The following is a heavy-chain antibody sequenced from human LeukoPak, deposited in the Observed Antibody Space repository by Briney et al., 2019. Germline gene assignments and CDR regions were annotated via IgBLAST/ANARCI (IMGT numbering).Heavy chain of an antibody. CDR3: AREIFWSGYFSNLHFDY. V-gene: IGHV3-21*01. CDR1: GFTVSSNY. CDR2: ISSSSAYI. J-gene: IGHJ4*02. Sequence: PGGSLRLSCAASGFTVSSNYMSWVRQAPGKGLEWVSSISSSSAYIYYADSVKGRFTISRDNAKNSLYLQMDSLRAEDTAVYYCAREIFWSGYFSNLHFDYWGQGTLVTVSS. D-gene: IGHD3-3*01.